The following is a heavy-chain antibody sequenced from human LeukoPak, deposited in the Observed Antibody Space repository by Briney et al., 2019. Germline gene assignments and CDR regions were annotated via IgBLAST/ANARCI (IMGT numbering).Heavy chain of an antibody. CDR3: ARDRENWFDP. Sequence: PGETLTLTCTVSGGSISSYYWSWIRQPPGKGLEWIGYIYYSGSTNYNPSLKSRVTISVDTSKNQFSLKLSSVTAAATAVYYCARDRENWFDPWGQGTLVTVSS. D-gene: IGHD1-26*01. V-gene: IGHV4-59*01. CDR1: GGSISSYY. J-gene: IGHJ5*02. CDR2: IYYSGST.